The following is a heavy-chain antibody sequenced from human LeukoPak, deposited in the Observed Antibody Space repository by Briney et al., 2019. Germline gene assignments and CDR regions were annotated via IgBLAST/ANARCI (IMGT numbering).Heavy chain of an antibody. Sequence: GESLKISCKGSGYSFSNYWIGWVRQMPGKGLEWMGTIYPGDSDITYSPSFQGQVTISADKSITTAYLQWSSLKASDTAMYYCARQSDGGGSYPGYWGQGTLVTVSS. CDR1: GYSFSNYW. V-gene: IGHV5-51*01. J-gene: IGHJ4*02. D-gene: IGHD1-26*01. CDR3: ARQSDGGGSYPGY. CDR2: IYPGDSDI.